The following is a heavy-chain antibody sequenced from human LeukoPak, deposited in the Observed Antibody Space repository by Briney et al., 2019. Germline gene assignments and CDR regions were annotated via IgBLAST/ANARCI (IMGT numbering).Heavy chain of an antibody. V-gene: IGHV4-30-4*01. CDR1: GGSISSGDYY. CDR3: AGERGEEYSSGWYKRNYFDN. D-gene: IGHD6-19*01. Sequence: SQTLSLTCTVSGGSISSGDYYWSWIRQPPGKGLEWIGYIYYSGSTYYNPSLESRVAISADMSKNQFSLKLTSVTGADTAVYYCAGERGEEYSSGWYKRNYFDNWGQGIRVTVSS. CDR2: IYYSGST. J-gene: IGHJ4*02.